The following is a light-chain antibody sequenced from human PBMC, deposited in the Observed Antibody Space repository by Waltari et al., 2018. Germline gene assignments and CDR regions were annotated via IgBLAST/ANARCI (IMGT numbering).Light chain of an antibody. CDR1: SRDVGGPHS. J-gene: IGLJ3*02. CDR3: SSFTSSSTRV. CDR2: DVS. V-gene: IGLV2-14*03. Sequence: QSALTQPASVSGSPGQSITISCTGTSRDVGGPHSVSWYQQHPGKAPKLMIYDVSNRPSGVSNRFSGSKSGNTASLTISGLQAEDEADYYCSSFTSSSTRVFGGGTKLTVL.